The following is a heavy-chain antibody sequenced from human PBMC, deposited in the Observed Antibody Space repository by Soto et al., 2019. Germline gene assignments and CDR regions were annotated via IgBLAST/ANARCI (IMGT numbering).Heavy chain of an antibody. V-gene: IGHV4-39*01. CDR1: GVSISSSSYY. Sequence: SETLSLTCTVSGVSISSSSYYWGWIRQPPGKGLEWIGSIYYSGSTYYNPSLKSRVTISVDTSKNQFSLKLSSVTAADTAVYYCARQFSYDFWSGYYFPDYYYYYGMDVWGQGTTVTVSS. CDR3: ARQFSYDFWSGYYFPDYYYYYGMDV. J-gene: IGHJ6*02. CDR2: IYYSGST. D-gene: IGHD3-3*01.